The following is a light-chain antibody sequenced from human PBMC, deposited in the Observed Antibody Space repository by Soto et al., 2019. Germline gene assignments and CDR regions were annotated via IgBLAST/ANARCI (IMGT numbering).Light chain of an antibody. CDR3: ATWEDNLTARV. V-gene: IGLV1-47*01. CDR2: RDS. CDR1: SSNIGNNY. J-gene: IGLJ3*02. Sequence: QSALIQPPSASGTPGQRVTVSCSGSSSNIGNNYVYWFQQLPGAAPKLLIYRDSERPSGVPDRISGSKSGTSASLAISGLQSEDEAVYYCATWEDNLTARVFGGGTKVTVL.